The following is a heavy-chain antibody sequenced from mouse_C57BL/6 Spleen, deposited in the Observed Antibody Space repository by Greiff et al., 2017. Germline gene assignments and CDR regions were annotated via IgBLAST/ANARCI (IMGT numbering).Heavy chain of an antibody. D-gene: IGHD2-4*01. V-gene: IGHV1-19*01. Sequence: VQLQQSGPVLVKPGASVKMSCKASGYTFTDYYMNWVKQSHGKSLEWIGVINPYNGGTSYNQKFKGKATLTVDKSSSTAYMELNRLTSEDSAVYYCARGDYDGGFADWGKGTLGTVSA. J-gene: IGHJ3*01. CDR2: INPYNGGT. CDR3: ARGDYDGGFAD. CDR1: GYTFTDYY.